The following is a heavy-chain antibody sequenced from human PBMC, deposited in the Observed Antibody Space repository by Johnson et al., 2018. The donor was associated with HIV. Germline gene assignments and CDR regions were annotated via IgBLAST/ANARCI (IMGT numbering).Heavy chain of an antibody. CDR1: GFTFSSYA. CDR3: AKDWGSAAGSVAFDI. CDR2: IQHDGKKE. D-gene: IGHD6-13*01. V-gene: IGHV3-30*18. Sequence: QVQLVESGGGVVQPGRSLRLSCAASGFTFSSYAMHWVRQAPGKGLEWVAFIQHDGKKELYGDSVKGRFTISRDNSKNTLYLYMTSLRSADTTTYYCAKDWGSAAGSVAFDIWGQGTLVTVSS. J-gene: IGHJ3*02.